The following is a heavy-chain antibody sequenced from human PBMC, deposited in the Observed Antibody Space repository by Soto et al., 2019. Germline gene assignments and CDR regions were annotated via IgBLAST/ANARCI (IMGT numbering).Heavy chain of an antibody. CDR2: IYDSESA. V-gene: IGHV4-31*03. D-gene: IGHD6-6*01. CDR1: GESISSGGYY. CDR3: ARASSSSSAADY. J-gene: IGHJ4*02. Sequence: QVQLQESGPGLVKASQTLSLICSVSGESISSGGYYWSWIRHHPGKGLEWIGYIYDSESAYYNPYIKSRVNISMDTSKNHLAMKLSSVTAADTAVYYCARASSSSSAADYWGQGTLITVSS.